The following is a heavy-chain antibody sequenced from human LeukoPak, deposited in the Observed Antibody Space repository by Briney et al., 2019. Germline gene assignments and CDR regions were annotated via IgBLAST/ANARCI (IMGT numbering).Heavy chain of an antibody. J-gene: IGHJ4*02. Sequence: GASVKVSCKASGYTFTSYAMHWVRQAPGQRLEGMGWINAGNGNTKYSQKFQGRVTITRDTSASTAYMELSSLRSEDTAVYYCARDRRDCSSGSCYYLLSYWGQGTLVTVSS. V-gene: IGHV1-3*01. CDR2: INAGNGNT. CDR1: GYTFTSYA. CDR3: ARDRRDCSSGSCYYLLSY. D-gene: IGHD2-15*01.